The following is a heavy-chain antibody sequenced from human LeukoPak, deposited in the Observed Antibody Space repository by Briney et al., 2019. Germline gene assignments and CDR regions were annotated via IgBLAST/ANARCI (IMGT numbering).Heavy chain of an antibody. CDR2: INHSGST. CDR1: GGSFSGYY. V-gene: IGHV4-34*01. Sequence: PSETLSLTCAVYGGSFSGYYWSWIRQPPGKGLEWIGEINHSGSTNYNPSLKSRVTISVDTSKNQFSLKLSSVTAADTAVYYCARENCSGGSCHRSKSLYYFDYWGQGTQVTVSS. D-gene: IGHD2-15*01. CDR3: ARENCSGGSCHRSKSLYYFDY. J-gene: IGHJ4*02.